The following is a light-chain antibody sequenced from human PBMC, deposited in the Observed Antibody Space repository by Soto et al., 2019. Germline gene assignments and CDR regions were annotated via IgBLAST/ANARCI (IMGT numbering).Light chain of an antibody. J-gene: IGKJ4*01. CDR3: HQYGDSPLT. CDR2: GAS. V-gene: IGKV3-20*01. CDR1: EPIRNTF. Sequence: EIVLTQSPDTLSLSPGERATLSCRASEPIRNTFLAWYRQKPGQAPRLLIYGASSRAIGIPDRFSGSGSGTDYTLTITRLESEDFALYYCHQYGDSPLTFGGGTKVEIK.